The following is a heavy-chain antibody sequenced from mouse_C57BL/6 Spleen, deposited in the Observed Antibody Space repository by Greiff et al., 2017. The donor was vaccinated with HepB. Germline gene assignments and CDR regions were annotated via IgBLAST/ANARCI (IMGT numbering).Heavy chain of an antibody. CDR1: GYSFTDYN. Sequence: LQESGPELVKPGASVKISCKASGYSFTDYNMNWVKQSNGKSLEWIGVINPNYGTTSYNQKFKGKATLTVDQSSSTAYMQLNSLTSEDSAVYYCARWITTEYYYAMDYWGQGTSVTVSS. CDR3: ARWITTEYYYAMDY. V-gene: IGHV1-39*01. CDR2: INPNYGTT. D-gene: IGHD2-4*01. J-gene: IGHJ4*01.